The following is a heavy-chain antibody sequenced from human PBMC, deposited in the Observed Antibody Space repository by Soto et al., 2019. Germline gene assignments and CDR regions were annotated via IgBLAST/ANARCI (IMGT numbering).Heavy chain of an antibody. D-gene: IGHD2-2*01. J-gene: IGHJ4*02. CDR2: ISYDGSNE. V-gene: IGHV3-30*18. Sequence: GGSLRLSCAASGFTFSSHGMHWLRQAPGKGLEWVTVISYDGSNEYYADSVKGRFTIFRGNSKNILYLQMNSLRTEDTAVYYCAKERMEQYQLLPFFDYWGQGTLVTVSS. CDR3: AKERMEQYQLLPFFDY. CDR1: GFTFSSHG.